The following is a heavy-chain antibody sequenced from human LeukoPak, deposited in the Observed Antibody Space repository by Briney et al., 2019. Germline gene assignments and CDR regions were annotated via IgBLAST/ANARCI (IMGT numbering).Heavy chain of an antibody. J-gene: IGHJ6*03. D-gene: IGHD3-10*01. CDR3: ARVFDSGSQAYFYYMDV. CDR2: IYSSGST. CDR1: GGSIRGYY. Sequence: SETLSLTCNVSGGSIRGYYWSWIRQPPGKGLEWIGYIYSSGSTNYNPSLKSRVTMSVDTPKNQFSLKVSSVTAADTAVYCCARVFDSGSQAYFYYMDVWGKGTTVTIFS. V-gene: IGHV4-59*01.